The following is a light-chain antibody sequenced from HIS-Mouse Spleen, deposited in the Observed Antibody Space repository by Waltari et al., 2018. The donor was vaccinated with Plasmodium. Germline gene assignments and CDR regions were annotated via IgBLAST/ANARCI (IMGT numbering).Light chain of an antibody. CDR3: YSTDSSGNHRV. Sequence: SYELTQPPSVSVSPGQTARITCSGDALPQDYAYWYQQKSRQAPVLVIYEDSKRPSGIPERFSGASSGTMATLTISGAQVEDEADYYCYSTDSSGNHRVFGGGTKLTVL. CDR1: ALPQDY. V-gene: IGLV3-10*01. CDR2: EDS. J-gene: IGLJ3*02.